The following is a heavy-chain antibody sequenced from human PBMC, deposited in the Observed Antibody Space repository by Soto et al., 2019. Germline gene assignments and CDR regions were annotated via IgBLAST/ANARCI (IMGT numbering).Heavy chain of an antibody. D-gene: IGHD4-17*01. CDR1: GFTFSSYA. V-gene: IGHV3-23*01. CDR3: AKWDYGDYVVGSWFDP. J-gene: IGHJ5*02. Sequence: GGSLRLSCAASGFTFSSYAMSWVRQAPGKGLEWVSAISGSGGSTYYADSVKGRFTISRDNSKNTLYLQMNSLRAEDTAVYYCAKWDYGDYVVGSWFDPWGQGTLVTVSS. CDR2: ISGSGGST.